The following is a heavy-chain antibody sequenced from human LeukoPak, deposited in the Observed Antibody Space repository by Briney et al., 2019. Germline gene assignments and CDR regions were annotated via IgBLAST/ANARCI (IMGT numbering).Heavy chain of an antibody. J-gene: IGHJ4*02. V-gene: IGHV4-39*01. Sequence: SETLSLTCTVSGGSITGRSYYWGWVRQPPGKGPEWIGSMYYSGSTYYNPSLKSRLTISVDTPKNQFSLKLTSVTAADTAVYYCARQYYDNTGYYYFDYWGQGTLVTVSS. D-gene: IGHD3-22*01. CDR2: MYYSGST. CDR1: GGSITGRSYY. CDR3: ARQYYDNTGYYYFDY.